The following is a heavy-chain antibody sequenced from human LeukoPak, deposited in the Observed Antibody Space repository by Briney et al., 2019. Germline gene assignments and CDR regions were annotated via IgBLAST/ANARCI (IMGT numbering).Heavy chain of an antibody. J-gene: IGHJ3*02. V-gene: IGHV4-4*07. CDR2: IYTSGST. CDR3: ARERGSSWDDAFDI. D-gene: IGHD6-13*01. Sequence: PSETLSLTCTVPGGSISSYYWSWIRQPAGKGLEWIGRIYTSGSTNYNPSLKSRVTMSVDTSKNQFSLKLSSVTAADTAVYYCARERGSSWDDAFDIWGQGTMVTVSS. CDR1: GGSISSYY.